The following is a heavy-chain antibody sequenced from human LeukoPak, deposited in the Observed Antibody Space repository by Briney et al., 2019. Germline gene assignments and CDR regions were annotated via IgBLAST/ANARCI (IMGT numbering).Heavy chain of an antibody. CDR1: GYSFTDYI. V-gene: IGHV1-18*01. Sequence: ASVKVSCKTSGYSFTDYIIAWVRQAPGQGLEWLGWIGTYDGHTGYAQKVQGRVTMTTDTSATTAYLELRSLTSDDTALYYCARLMDNNYDGSAFDYWGQGTLVTVSS. CDR3: ARLMDNNYDGSAFDY. CDR2: IGTYDGHT. D-gene: IGHD3-22*01. J-gene: IGHJ4*02.